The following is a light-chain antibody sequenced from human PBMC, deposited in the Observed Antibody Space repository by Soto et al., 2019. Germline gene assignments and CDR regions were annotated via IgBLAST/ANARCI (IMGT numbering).Light chain of an antibody. V-gene: IGKV3D-20*02. CDR3: QQRKNWPPIT. Sequence: EIVLTQSPGTLSLSPGERATLSCRAIQSVSSSYLAWYQQKPGQAPRLLIYGASSRATGIPDRFSGSGSGTVFTLTIGSLEPEDSAVYYCQQRKNWPPITFGQGTRLEI. CDR1: QSVSSSY. J-gene: IGKJ5*01. CDR2: GAS.